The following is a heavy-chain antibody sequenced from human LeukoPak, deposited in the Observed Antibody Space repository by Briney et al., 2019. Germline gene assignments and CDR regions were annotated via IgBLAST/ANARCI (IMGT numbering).Heavy chain of an antibody. J-gene: IGHJ4*02. CDR2: ISYDGSNK. CDR1: GFTFSSYG. CDR3: ARAYDGYSGSYHGGYY. V-gene: IGHV3-30*19. D-gene: IGHD1-26*01. Sequence: PGGSLRLSCAASGFTFSSYGMHWVRQAPGKGLEWVAVISYDGSNKYYADSVKGRFTISRDNSKNTLYLQMNSLRAEDTAVYYCARAYDGYSGSYHGGYYWGQGTLVTVSS.